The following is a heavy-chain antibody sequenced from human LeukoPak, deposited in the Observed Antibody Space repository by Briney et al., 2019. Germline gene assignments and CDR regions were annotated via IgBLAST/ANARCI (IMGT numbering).Heavy chain of an antibody. D-gene: IGHD3-3*01. Sequence: SETLSLTCTVSGGSISNYYWSWIRQPAGKGLGWIGRIYASGGTRYNPSLNSRLTISLDTSKNQFFLNLTSVTAADTAMYYCARGFWSGSFFDFWGQGSLVTVSS. CDR3: ARGFWSGSFFDF. J-gene: IGHJ4*02. V-gene: IGHV4-4*07. CDR1: GGSISNYY. CDR2: IYASGGT.